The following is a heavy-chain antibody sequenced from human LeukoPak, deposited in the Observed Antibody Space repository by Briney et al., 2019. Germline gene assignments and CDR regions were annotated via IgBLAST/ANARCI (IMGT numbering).Heavy chain of an antibody. D-gene: IGHD6-6*01. Sequence: EASVKVSCKASGGTFSSYAISWARQAPGQGLEWMGGIIPIFGTANYAQKFQGRVTITTDESTSTAYMELSSLGSEDTAVYYCARSNSSSPAYYYYYYYMDVWGKGTTVTVSS. J-gene: IGHJ6*03. CDR1: GGTFSSYA. CDR2: IIPIFGTA. V-gene: IGHV1-69*05. CDR3: ARSNSSSPAYYYYYYYMDV.